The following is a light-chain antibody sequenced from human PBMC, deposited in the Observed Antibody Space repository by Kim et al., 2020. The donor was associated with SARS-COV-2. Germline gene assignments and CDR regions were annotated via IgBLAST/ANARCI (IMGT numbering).Light chain of an antibody. CDR3: QQRSR. V-gene: IGKV3-11*01. CDR1: QSVSSY. Sequence: EIVLRQSPATLSLSPGERATLSCRASQSVSSYLALYQQKPGQAPRLLFYDASKMAIGIPASFSGSGSGTDFTLPISRLEPEDSAVQFCQQRSRFGQGTRLEIK. CDR2: DAS. J-gene: IGKJ5*01.